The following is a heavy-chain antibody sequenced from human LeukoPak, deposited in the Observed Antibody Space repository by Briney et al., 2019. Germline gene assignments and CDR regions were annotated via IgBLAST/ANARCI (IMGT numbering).Heavy chain of an antibody. CDR1: GYSFTSYW. V-gene: IGHV5-51*01. Sequence: GESLKISCKGSGYSFTSYWIGWVRQMPGKGLEWMGIIYPGDSDTRYSPSFQGQVTISADKSISTAYLQWSSLKASDTAMYYCARRQRSSGYYGWTYHDAFDIWGQGTMVTVSS. D-gene: IGHD3-22*01. CDR3: ARRQRSSGYYGWTYHDAFDI. CDR2: IYPGDSDT. J-gene: IGHJ3*02.